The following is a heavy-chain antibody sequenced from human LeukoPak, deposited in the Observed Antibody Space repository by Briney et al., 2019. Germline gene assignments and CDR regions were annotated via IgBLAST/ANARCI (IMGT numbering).Heavy chain of an antibody. CDR1: GYTFTSYG. J-gene: IGHJ4*02. CDR2: ISAYNGNT. Sequence: GASVKVSCKASGYTFTSYGISWVPQAPGQGLEWMGWISAYNGNTNYAQKLQGRVTMTTDTSTSTAYMELRSLRSDDTAVYYCARDRKDCGGDCYIWEDYWGQGTLVTVSS. D-gene: IGHD2-21*02. V-gene: IGHV1-18*01. CDR3: ARDRKDCGGDCYIWEDY.